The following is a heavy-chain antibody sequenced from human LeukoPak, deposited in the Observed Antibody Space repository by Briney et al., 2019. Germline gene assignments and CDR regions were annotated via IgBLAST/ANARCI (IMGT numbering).Heavy chain of an antibody. CDR1: GGSISSYY. J-gene: IGHJ4*02. Sequence: SETLSLTCTVSGGSISSYYWSWIRQPPGKGLEWIGYIYYSGSTNYNPSLKSRVTISVDTSKNQFSLKLPSVTAADTAVYYCARNRPDYYDSSGYYSQWGQGTLDTVSS. V-gene: IGHV4-59*12. CDR2: IYYSGST. D-gene: IGHD3-22*01. CDR3: ARNRPDYYDSSGYYSQ.